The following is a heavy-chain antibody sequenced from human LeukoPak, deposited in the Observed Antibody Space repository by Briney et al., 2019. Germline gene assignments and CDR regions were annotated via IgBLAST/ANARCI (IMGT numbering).Heavy chain of an antibody. D-gene: IGHD4-17*01. CDR3: ARRAGDSVTKRAFDF. CDR1: GYSFTTNW. V-gene: IGHV5-51*01. CDR2: IYPGDSDI. Sequence: GESLKISCKGSGYSFTTNWIGWVRQMPGKGLEWMGIIYPGDSDIRYNPSSQGYVTTSAVKSISTAYLQWRSLKASDTAMYYCARRAGDSVTKRAFDFWGQGTMVTVSS. J-gene: IGHJ3*01.